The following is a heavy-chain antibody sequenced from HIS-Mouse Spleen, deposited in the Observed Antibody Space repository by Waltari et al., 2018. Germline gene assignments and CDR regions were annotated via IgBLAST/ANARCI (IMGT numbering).Heavy chain of an antibody. CDR1: GYSISSGYY. CDR2: IYHSGST. V-gene: IGHV4-38-2*02. J-gene: IGHJ3*02. CDR3: AREPHLQLELAFDI. D-gene: IGHD1-1*01. Sequence: QVQLQESGPGLVKPSETLSLTCTVSGYSISSGYYWGWIRQPPGKGLSWIGSIYHSGSTYYNPSLKSRVTISVDTSKNQFSLKLSSVTAADTAVYYCAREPHLQLELAFDIWGQGTMVTVSS.